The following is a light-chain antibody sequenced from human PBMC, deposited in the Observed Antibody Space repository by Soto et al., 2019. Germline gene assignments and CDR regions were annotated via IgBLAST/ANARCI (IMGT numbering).Light chain of an antibody. V-gene: IGLV8-61*01. CDR2: STN. J-gene: IGLJ3*02. Sequence: QTVVTQEPSFSVSPGRTVTLTCGLSSGSVSTSYYPSWYQQTPGQAPRTLIYSTNTRSSGVPDRFSGSILGNKAALTITGAQADDESDYYCVLYMGSGIWVFGVGTMLTVL. CDR1: SGSVSTSYY. CDR3: VLYMGSGIWV.